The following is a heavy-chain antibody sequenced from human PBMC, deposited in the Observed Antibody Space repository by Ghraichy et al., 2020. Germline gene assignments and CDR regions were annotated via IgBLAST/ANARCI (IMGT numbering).Heavy chain of an antibody. Sequence: GGSLRLSCAASGFTFSSYGMHWVRQAPGKGLEWVAFIRYDGSNKYYADSVKGRFTISRDNSKNTLYLQMNSLRAEDTAVYYCAKDTPKRGLVGAIGTVTDWGQGTLVTVSS. CDR2: IRYDGSNK. J-gene: IGHJ4*02. V-gene: IGHV3-30*02. CDR3: AKDTPKRGLVGAIGTVTD. CDR1: GFTFSSYG. D-gene: IGHD1-26*01.